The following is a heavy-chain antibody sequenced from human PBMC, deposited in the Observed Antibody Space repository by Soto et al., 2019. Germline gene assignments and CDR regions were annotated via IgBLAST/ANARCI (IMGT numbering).Heavy chain of an antibody. CDR1: GFTFSSSA. Sequence: SVKVSCKASGFTFSSSAVQWVRQARGQRLEWIGWIVVGSGSTNYAQNFQERVTITRDMSTSTAYMELSSLRSEDTAVYYCAADPYYYDSSNYYSFDYWGQGTLVTVSS. D-gene: IGHD3-22*01. CDR2: IVVGSGST. CDR3: AADPYYYDSSNYYSFDY. V-gene: IGHV1-58*01. J-gene: IGHJ4*02.